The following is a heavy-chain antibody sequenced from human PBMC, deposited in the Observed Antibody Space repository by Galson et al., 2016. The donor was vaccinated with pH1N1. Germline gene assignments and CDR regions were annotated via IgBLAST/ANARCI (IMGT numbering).Heavy chain of an antibody. Sequence: SLRLSCAASGFTFSGYMMNWVRQAPGKGLEWVSSISLRSSYIYYADSVKGRIAISRDNAKSSLFLQMNSLRAEDTAVYYCARVVSSGDYAFDAFDLWGQGTMVTVSS. CDR3: ARVVSSGDYAFDAFDL. D-gene: IGHD4-17*01. V-gene: IGHV3-21*01. J-gene: IGHJ3*01. CDR1: GFTFSGYM. CDR2: ISLRSSYI.